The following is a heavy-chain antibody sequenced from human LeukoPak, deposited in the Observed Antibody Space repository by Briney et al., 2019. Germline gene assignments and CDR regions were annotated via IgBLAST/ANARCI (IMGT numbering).Heavy chain of an antibody. CDR3: ARDNLWAFDI. V-gene: IGHV3-48*02. CDR1: GLTYSSYS. D-gene: IGHD3-10*01. CDR2: INGDSTTR. Sequence: GGSLRLSCEASGLTYSSYSMNWVPHAPGKGREWVSNINGDSTTRDYADSVKRRFSISRDRAKNSLYLQMNSLRDEDTAVYYCARDNLWAFDIWGQGSMVTVSS. J-gene: IGHJ3*02.